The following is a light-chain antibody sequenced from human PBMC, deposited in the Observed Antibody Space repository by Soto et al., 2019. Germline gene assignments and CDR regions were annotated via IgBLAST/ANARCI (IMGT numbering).Light chain of an antibody. CDR1: QSIGNY. CDR3: QQSDNIPFT. CDR2: GAS. Sequence: DTQMTQSPSSLSASVGETVTITCRASQSIGNYLGWYAQKPGKAPKLLIYGASSLQSGVPSRFSGSGSGTYFTLTISSLQPEDFATYYCQQSDNIPFTFGQGTKLEI. J-gene: IGKJ2*01. V-gene: IGKV1-39*01.